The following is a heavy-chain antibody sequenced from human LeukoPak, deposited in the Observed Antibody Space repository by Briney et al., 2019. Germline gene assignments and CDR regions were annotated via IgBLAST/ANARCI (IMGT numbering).Heavy chain of an antibody. Sequence: KPSETLSLTCTVSGGSISSSSYYWGWIRQPPGKGLEWIGSIYYSGSTYYNPSLKSRVTISVDTSKNQFSLKLSSVTAADTAVYYCARQLGYCSGTSCYADKVDYWGQGTLVTVSS. V-gene: IGHV4-39*01. CDR2: IYYSGST. CDR1: GGSISSSSYY. D-gene: IGHD2-2*01. CDR3: ARQLGYCSGTSCYADKVDY. J-gene: IGHJ4*02.